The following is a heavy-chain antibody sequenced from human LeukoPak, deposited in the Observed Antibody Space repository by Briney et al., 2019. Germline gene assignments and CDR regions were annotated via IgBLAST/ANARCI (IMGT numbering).Heavy chain of an antibody. D-gene: IGHD3-16*02. V-gene: IGHV3-11*01. CDR3: ARDLPRNYDYVWGSYRPLDY. J-gene: IGHJ4*02. CDR1: GFTFSDYY. Sequence: GGSPRLSCAASGFTFSDYYMSWIRQAPGKGLEWVSYISSSGSTIYYADSVKGRFTISRDNAKNSLYLQMNSLRAEDTAVYYCARDLPRNYDYVWGSYRPLDYWGQGTLVTVSS. CDR2: ISSSGSTI.